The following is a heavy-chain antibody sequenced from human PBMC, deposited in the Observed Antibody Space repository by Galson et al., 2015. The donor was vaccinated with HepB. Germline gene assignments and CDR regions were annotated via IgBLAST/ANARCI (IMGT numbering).Heavy chain of an antibody. J-gene: IGHJ3*02. D-gene: IGHD4-17*01. CDR2: ISSSSSYT. CDR1: GFTFSDYY. CDR3: ARDVSDYGDYGYIALGSLDAFDI. Sequence: SLRLSCAASGFTFSDYYMSWIRQAPGKGLEWVSYISSSSSYTNYADSVKGRFTISRDNAKNSLYLQMNSLRAEDTAVYYCARDVSDYGDYGYIALGSLDAFDIWGQGTMVTVSS. V-gene: IGHV3-11*06.